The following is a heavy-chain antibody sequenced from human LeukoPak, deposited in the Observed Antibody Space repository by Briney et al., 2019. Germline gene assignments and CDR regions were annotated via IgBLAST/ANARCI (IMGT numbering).Heavy chain of an antibody. J-gene: IGHJ1*01. CDR2: IRPNSGGT. CDR3: ARGYYDSSDYEYFQH. D-gene: IGHD3-22*01. CDR1: GYTFGAYY. V-gene: IGHV1-2*02. Sequence: ASVKASCKASGYTFGAYYMYWVRQAPGQGLEWMGWIRPNSGGTNYTQKFQGRVTMTRDTSINTAYMELSRLTSDDTAVYYRARGYYDSSDYEYFQHWGQGTLVTVSS.